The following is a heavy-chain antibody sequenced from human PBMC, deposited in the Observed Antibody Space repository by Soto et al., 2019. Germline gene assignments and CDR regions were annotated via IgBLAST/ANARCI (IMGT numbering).Heavy chain of an antibody. J-gene: IGHJ3*02. D-gene: IGHD6-19*01. CDR2: ISGNGGTT. CDR3: AKGGGGSGWSDAFDI. Sequence: EVQLLESGGGLVQPGGSLRLSCTTSGFTYSTYAMSWVRQAPGKGLEWVSVISGNGGTTYYADSVKGRFTISRDNSKRTFYLQMNNLRAGNTAIFFCAKGGGGSGWSDAFDIWGQGTMVTVSS. V-gene: IGHV3-23*01. CDR1: GFTYSTYA.